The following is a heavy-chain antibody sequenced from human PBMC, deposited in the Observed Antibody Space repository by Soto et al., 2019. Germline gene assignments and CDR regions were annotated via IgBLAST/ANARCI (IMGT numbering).Heavy chain of an antibody. D-gene: IGHD6-13*01. CDR1: GGSISSSSYY. CDR3: VRVYGYSSSWYFDY. Sequence: SETLSLTCTVSGGSISSSSYYWGWIRQPPGKGLEWIGSIYYSGSTYYNPSLKSRVTISVDTSKNQFSLKLSSVTAADTAVYYCVRVYGYSSSWYFDYWGQGTLVTVSS. CDR2: IYYSGST. V-gene: IGHV4-39*01. J-gene: IGHJ4*02.